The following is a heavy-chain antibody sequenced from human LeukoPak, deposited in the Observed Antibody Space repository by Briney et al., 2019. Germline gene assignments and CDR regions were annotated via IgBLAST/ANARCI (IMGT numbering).Heavy chain of an antibody. V-gene: IGHV5-51*01. CDR1: GYSFTSYW. CDR2: IYPGDSDT. Sequence: GESLKISCKGSGYSFTSYWIGWVRQMPGKGLEWMGIIYPGDSDTRYSPSLQGQVTISADKSISTAYLQWSSLKASDTAMYYCATAAYYDILTGYYIAFDIWGQGTMVTVSS. CDR3: ATAAYYDILTGYYIAFDI. J-gene: IGHJ3*02. D-gene: IGHD3-9*01.